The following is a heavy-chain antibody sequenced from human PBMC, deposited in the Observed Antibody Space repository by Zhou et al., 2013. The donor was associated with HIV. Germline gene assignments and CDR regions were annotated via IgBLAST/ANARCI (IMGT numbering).Heavy chain of an antibody. CDR2: INPSGGST. CDR3: ARGGSSGWTGGAFDI. J-gene: IGHJ3*02. CDR1: GYTFTSYY. V-gene: IGHV1-46*01. D-gene: IGHD6-19*01. Sequence: QVQLVQSGAEVKKPGASVKVSCKASGYTFTSYYMHWVRQAPGQGLEWMGIINPSGGSTSYAQKFQGRVTMTRDTSTSTVYMELSSLRSEDTAVYYCARGGSSGWTGGAFDIWGQGDNGHRLF.